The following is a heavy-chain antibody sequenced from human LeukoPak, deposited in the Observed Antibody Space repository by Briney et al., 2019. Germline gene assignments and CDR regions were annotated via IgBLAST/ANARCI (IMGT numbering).Heavy chain of an antibody. CDR2: IYYSGST. CDR1: GGSISSYY. D-gene: IGHD2-15*01. V-gene: IGHV4-59*01. Sequence: PSETLSLTCTVSGGSISSYYWSWIRQPPGKGLEWIGYIYYSGSTNYNPSLKSRVTISVDTSKNQFSLKLSSVTAADTAVYYCARDGKIANCSGGNCYSGWFDPWGQGTLVTVSS. CDR3: ARDGKIANCSGGNCYSGWFDP. J-gene: IGHJ5*02.